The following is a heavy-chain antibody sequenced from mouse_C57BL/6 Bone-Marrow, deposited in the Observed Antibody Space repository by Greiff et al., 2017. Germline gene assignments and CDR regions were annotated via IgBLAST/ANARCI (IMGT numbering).Heavy chain of an antibody. Sequence: EVQLQESGGGLVQPGGSLKLSCAASGFTFSDYYMYWVRQTPEKRLEWVAYISNGGGSTYYPDTVKGRFTIYRDNAKNTLYLQMSRLKSEDTAMYYCARRGTTVVAVDYWGQGTSVTVSS. J-gene: IGHJ4*01. CDR2: ISNGGGST. D-gene: IGHD1-1*01. CDR1: GFTFSDYY. V-gene: IGHV5-12*01. CDR3: ARRGTTVVAVDY.